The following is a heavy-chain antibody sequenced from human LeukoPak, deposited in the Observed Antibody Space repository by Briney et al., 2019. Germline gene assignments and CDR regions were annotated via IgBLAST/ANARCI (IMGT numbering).Heavy chain of an antibody. Sequence: GASVRVSCKASGYTFTGYYMHWVRQAPGQGLEWMGWINPNSGNTGYAQKFQGRVTMTRNTSISTAYMELGSLRSEDTAVYYCARAQKQQLVRRFDPWGQGTLVTVSS. CDR2: INPNSGNT. CDR3: ARAQKQQLVRRFDP. V-gene: IGHV1-8*02. CDR1: GYTFTGYY. D-gene: IGHD6-13*01. J-gene: IGHJ5*02.